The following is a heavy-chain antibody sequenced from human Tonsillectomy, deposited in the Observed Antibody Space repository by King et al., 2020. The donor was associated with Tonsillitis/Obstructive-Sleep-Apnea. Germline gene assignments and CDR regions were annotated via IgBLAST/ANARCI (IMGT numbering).Heavy chain of an antibody. CDR2: ISDSGST. Sequence: QLQESGPGLVKPSQTLSLTCTVSGGSISNDGYYWTWIRQHPGKGLEWIGYISDSGSTYYNPSLKSPVTFSVDTSKNQISLKLTSVTAADTAVYYCARSMIRGVITNWFDPWGQGTLVTVSS. CDR1: GGSISNDGYY. V-gene: IGHV4-31*01. CDR3: ARSMIRGVITNWFDP. D-gene: IGHD3-10*01. J-gene: IGHJ5*02.